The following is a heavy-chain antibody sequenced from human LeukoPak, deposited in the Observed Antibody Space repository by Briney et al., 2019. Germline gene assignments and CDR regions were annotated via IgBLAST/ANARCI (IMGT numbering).Heavy chain of an antibody. CDR1: GFTFSSYA. Sequence: GGSLRLSCAASGFTFSSYAMSWVRQAPGKGLEWVSGISWNSGSIGYADSVKGRFTISRDNAKNSLYLQMNSLRAEDTALYYCAKGHDKTYYYDSSGYYYWGQGTLVTVSS. D-gene: IGHD3-22*01. CDR3: AKGHDKTYYYDSSGYYY. CDR2: ISWNSGSI. V-gene: IGHV3-9*01. J-gene: IGHJ4*02.